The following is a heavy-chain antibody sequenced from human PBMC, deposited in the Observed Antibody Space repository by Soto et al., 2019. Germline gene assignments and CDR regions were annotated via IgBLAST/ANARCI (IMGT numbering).Heavy chain of an antibody. V-gene: IGHV4-34*01. CDR3: ARGRDILTGYYRGYYYYGMDV. CDR2: INHSGST. D-gene: IGHD3-9*01. Sequence: SETLSLTCAVYGGSFSGYYWSWIRQPPGKGLEGIGEINHSGSTNYNPSLKSRVTISVDTSKNQFSLKLSSVTAADTAVYYCARGRDILTGYYRGYYYYGMDVWGQGTTVTVSS. J-gene: IGHJ6*02. CDR1: GGSFSGYY.